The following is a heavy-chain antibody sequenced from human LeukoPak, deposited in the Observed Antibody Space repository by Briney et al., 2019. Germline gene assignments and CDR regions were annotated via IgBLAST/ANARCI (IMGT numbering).Heavy chain of an antibody. CDR1: GGSISSYY. J-gene: IGHJ1*01. V-gene: IGHV4-59*08. CDR2: IYYSGST. Sequence: SETLSLTCTVSGGSISSYYWSWIRQPPGKGLEWIGYIYYSGSTNYNPSLKSRVTISVDTSKNQFSLKLSSVTAADTAVYYCASGGVYCTGGSCSPGYEYFQHGGQGPLVTDSS. CDR3: ASGGVYCTGGSCSPGYEYFQH. D-gene: IGHD2-15*01.